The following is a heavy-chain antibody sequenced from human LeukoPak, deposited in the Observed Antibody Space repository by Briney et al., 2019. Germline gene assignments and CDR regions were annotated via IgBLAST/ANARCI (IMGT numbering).Heavy chain of an antibody. D-gene: IGHD6-19*01. CDR2: ISSSSSYI. J-gene: IGHJ3*02. V-gene: IGHV3-21*01. Sequence: GGSLRLSCAASGFTFSSYSMNWVRQAPGKGLEWVSSISSSSSYIYYADSVKGRFTISRDNAKNSLYLQVNRLRAEDTAVYYCARDIGGAAVAGTCAFDIWGQGTMVTVSS. CDR3: ARDIGGAAVAGTCAFDI. CDR1: GFTFSSYS.